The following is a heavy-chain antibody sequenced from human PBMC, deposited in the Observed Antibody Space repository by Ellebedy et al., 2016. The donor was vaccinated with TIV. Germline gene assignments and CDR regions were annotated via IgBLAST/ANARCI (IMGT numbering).Heavy chain of an antibody. J-gene: IGHJ4*02. CDR3: AREVYVRGTTYFDY. V-gene: IGHV3-21*01. CDR1: GFSFSKHA. D-gene: IGHD3-16*01. Sequence: PSETLSLTCATSGFSFSKHAMSWVRQAPGKGLEWVSSISSSGSNIYYADSMKGRFTISRDSAKNSLYLQMNSLRAEDTAVYYCAREVYVRGTTYFDYWGQGTLVTVSS. CDR2: ISSSGSNI.